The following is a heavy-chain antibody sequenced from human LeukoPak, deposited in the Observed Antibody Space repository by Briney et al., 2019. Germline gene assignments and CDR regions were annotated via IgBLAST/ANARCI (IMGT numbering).Heavy chain of an antibody. D-gene: IGHD3-3*01. V-gene: IGHV4-4*02. CDR2: IYHSGST. J-gene: IGHJ4*02. CDR3: ASYDFWSGYYFGYFDY. Sequence: PSGTLSLTCAVSGGSISSSNWWSWVRQPPGKGLEWIGEIYHSGSTNYNPSLKSRVTISVDKSKNQFSLKLSSVTAADTAVYYCASYDFWSGYYFGYFDYWGQGTLVTVSS. CDR1: GGSISSSNW.